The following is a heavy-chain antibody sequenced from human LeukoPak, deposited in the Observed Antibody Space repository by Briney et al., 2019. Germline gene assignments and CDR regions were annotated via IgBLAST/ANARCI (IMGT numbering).Heavy chain of an antibody. CDR2: ISYDGSNK. Sequence: GRSLRLSCAASGFTFSSYGMHWVRQAPGKGLEWVAVISYDGSNKYYADSVKGRFTIPRDNSKNTLYLQMNSLRAEDTAVYYCAKSVLDWFYFDYWGQGTLVTVSS. V-gene: IGHV3-30*18. D-gene: IGHD3-9*01. CDR1: GFTFSSYG. CDR3: AKSVLDWFYFDY. J-gene: IGHJ4*02.